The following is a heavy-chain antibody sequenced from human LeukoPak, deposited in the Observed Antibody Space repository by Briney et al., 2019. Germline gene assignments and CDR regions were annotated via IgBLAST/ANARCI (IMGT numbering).Heavy chain of an antibody. Sequence: PGGSLRLSCAASGFTFSSYWMSWVRQAPGKGLEWVSYISSSGSTIYCADSVKGRFTISRDNAKNSLYLQMNSLRAEDTAVYYCARDRDVAVAPRNWFDPWGQGTLVTVSS. CDR2: ISSSGSTI. D-gene: IGHD6-19*01. CDR3: ARDRDVAVAPRNWFDP. J-gene: IGHJ5*02. CDR1: GFTFSSYW. V-gene: IGHV3-48*04.